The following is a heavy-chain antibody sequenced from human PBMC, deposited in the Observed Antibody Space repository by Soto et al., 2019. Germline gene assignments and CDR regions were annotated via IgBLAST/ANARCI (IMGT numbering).Heavy chain of an antibody. Sequence: GGSLRLSCAASGFTFSSYAMSWVRQAPGKGLEWVSAISGSGGSTYYADSVKGRFTISRDNSKNTLYLQMNSLRAEDTAVYYCANPLVNYGSGSYYNLSGGYYYMDVWGKGTTVTVSS. CDR2: ISGSGGST. CDR1: GFTFSSYA. J-gene: IGHJ6*03. V-gene: IGHV3-23*01. CDR3: ANPLVNYGSGSYYNLSGGYYYMDV. D-gene: IGHD3-10*01.